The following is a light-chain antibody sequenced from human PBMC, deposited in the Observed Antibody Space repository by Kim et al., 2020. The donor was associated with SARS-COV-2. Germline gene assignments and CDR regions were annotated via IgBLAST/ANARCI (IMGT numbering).Light chain of an antibody. J-gene: IGKJ2*01. CDR3: QQYGSSPNT. CDR2: GAS. Sequence: SPGESATLSCRASQSVSSSYLAWYQQRPGLAPRLLIYGASSRATGIPDRFSGSGSGTEFTLTISRLEPEDFAVYYCQQYGSSPNTFGQGTKLEI. CDR1: QSVSSSY. V-gene: IGKV3-20*01.